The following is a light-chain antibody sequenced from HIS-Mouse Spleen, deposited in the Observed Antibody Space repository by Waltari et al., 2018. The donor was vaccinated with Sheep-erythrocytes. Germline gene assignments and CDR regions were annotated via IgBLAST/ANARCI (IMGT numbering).Light chain of an antibody. CDR2: EDS. CDR1: ALPKKY. CDR3: YSTDSSGNHRV. V-gene: IGLV3-10*01. J-gene: IGLJ3*02. Sequence: SYELTQPPSVSVSPGQTARITCPGDALPKKYAYWYQQTSGQAPVLVIYEDSKRPSGIPERVSGSSSGTMATLTISGAQVEDEADYYCYSTDSSGNHRVFGGGTKLTVL.